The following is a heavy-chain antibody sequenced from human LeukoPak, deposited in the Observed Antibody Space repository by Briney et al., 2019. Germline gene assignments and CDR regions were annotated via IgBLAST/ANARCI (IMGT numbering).Heavy chain of an antibody. Sequence: ASVKVSCKASGYTFTSYGISWVRQAPGQGLEWMGWISAYNGNTNYAQKIQGRVTMTTDTSTSTAYMELRSLRSDDTAVYYCARDPPHYYGSGSPPNYWGQGTLVTVSS. V-gene: IGHV1-18*01. CDR3: ARDPPHYYGSGSPPNY. D-gene: IGHD3-10*01. CDR1: GYTFTSYG. CDR2: ISAYNGNT. J-gene: IGHJ4*02.